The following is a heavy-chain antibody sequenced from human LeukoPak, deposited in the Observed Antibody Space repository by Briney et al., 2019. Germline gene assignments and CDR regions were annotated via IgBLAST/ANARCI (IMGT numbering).Heavy chain of an antibody. CDR3: ARDLRWWSGSYSSLHPFDY. D-gene: IGHD1-26*01. V-gene: IGHV3-48*03. CDR1: GITLSGYE. J-gene: IGHJ4*02. Sequence: GGSLRLSCVASGITLSGYEMNWVRQAPGKGLEWVSYISSSGSTIYYADSVKGRFTISRDNAKNSLYLQMNSLRAEDTALYYCARDLRWWSGSYSSLHPFDYWGQGTLVTVSS. CDR2: ISSSGSTI.